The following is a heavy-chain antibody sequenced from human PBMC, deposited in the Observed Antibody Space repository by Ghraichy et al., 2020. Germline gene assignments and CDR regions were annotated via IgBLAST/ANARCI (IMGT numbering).Heavy chain of an antibody. CDR2: IYPGDSDT. Sequence: GESLNISCKGSGYSFTSYWIGWVRQMPGKGLEWMGIIYPGDSDTRYSPSFQGQVTISADKSISTAYLQWSSLKASDTAMYYCARQGPYSSGCCWFDPWGQGTLVTVSS. D-gene: IGHD6-19*01. CDR1: GYSFTSYW. CDR3: ARQGPYSSGCCWFDP. J-gene: IGHJ5*02. V-gene: IGHV5-51*01.